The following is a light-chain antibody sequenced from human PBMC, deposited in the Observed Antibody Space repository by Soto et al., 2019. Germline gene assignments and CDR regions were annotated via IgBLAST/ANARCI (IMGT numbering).Light chain of an antibody. J-gene: IGLJ2*01. CDR1: SSNIGAGYD. CDR2: GNS. Sequence: CVLTQPPSVSGAPGQRVTISCTGSSSNIGAGYDVHWYQQLPGTAPKLLIYGNSNRPSGVPDRFSGSKSGTSASLAITGLQAEAEADYYCQSYDSSLSGPVVFGGGTKLTVL. V-gene: IGLV1-40*01. CDR3: QSYDSSLSGPVV.